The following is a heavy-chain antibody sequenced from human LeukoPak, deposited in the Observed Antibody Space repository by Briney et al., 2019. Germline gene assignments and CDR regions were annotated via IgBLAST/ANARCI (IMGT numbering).Heavy chain of an antibody. CDR3: VRDIKWSYLFDS. CDR1: GFTFSRYA. J-gene: IGHJ4*02. Sequence: GGSLRLSCVTSGFTFSRYAMHWVRQAPGKGLQWVTVTSYDGSDTYYADSVKGRFTLSRDSSTNTVYLQMDNLRTEDTAIYYCVRDIKWSYLFDSGGQGTLVPVSS. D-gene: IGHD1-26*01. CDR2: TSYDGSDT. V-gene: IGHV3-30*03.